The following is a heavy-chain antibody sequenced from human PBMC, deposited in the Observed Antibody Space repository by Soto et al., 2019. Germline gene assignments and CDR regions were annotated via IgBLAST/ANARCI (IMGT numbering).Heavy chain of an antibody. V-gene: IGHV3-23*01. Sequence: EVQLLESGGGLVQPGGSLRLSCAASGFTFSSYAMNWVRQAPGKGLEWVSVISGSGGSTYYADSVKGRFTISRDNSKNTLYLQRNSLRADDTAVYYCAKRATGTYFDYWGPGNPGHRLL. CDR1: GFTFSSYA. CDR2: ISGSGGST. D-gene: IGHD1-1*01. J-gene: IGHJ4*02. CDR3: AKRATGTYFDY.